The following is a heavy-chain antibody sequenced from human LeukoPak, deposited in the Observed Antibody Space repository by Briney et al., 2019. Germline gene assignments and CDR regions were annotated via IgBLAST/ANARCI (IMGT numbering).Heavy chain of an antibody. D-gene: IGHD4-23*01. CDR3: ARRQEVTSDSYYYALDV. CDR1: GYTFTSHL. CDR2: FHPGGDSI. V-gene: IGHV1-46*01. Sequence: WASVKVSCKASGYTFTSHLVHWVRQAPGQGLEWMGVFHPGGDSITYSQKFQGRVTLTRDTSSSTAYMDLRSLRSEDTAVYFCARRQEVTSDSYYYALDVWGQGTTVTVSS. J-gene: IGHJ6*02.